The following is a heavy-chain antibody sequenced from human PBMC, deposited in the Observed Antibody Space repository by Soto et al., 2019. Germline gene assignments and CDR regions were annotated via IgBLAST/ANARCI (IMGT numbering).Heavy chain of an antibody. CDR3: ARGIGSGWYYRDS. CDR2: MSDDGSNE. J-gene: IGHJ5*01. CDR1: GFTFSTYA. D-gene: IGHD6-19*01. V-gene: IGHV3-30-3*01. Sequence: QVQLVESGGGVVQPGRSLRLSCAASGFTFSTYAMHWVRQAPGKGLEWVTVMSDDGSNEYYADSVKGRFTIYRDNSKDTLYLQMSSLGAEDTAVYYCARGIGSGWYYRDSWGRGTLVTVSS.